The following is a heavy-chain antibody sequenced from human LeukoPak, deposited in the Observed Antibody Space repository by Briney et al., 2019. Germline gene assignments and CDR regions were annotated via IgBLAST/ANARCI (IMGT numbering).Heavy chain of an antibody. CDR1: GFTFSSYS. J-gene: IGHJ5*02. Sequence: PGGSLRLSCAASGFTFSSYSMNWVRQAPGKGPEWVSSISSSRSYIYYADSVKGRFTISRDNAKNSLYLQMNSLRAEDTAVYYCARAFTSTRSTSCYTCDWFDPWGQGTLVTVSS. V-gene: IGHV3-21*01. CDR2: ISSSRSYI. D-gene: IGHD2-2*02. CDR3: ARAFTSTRSTSCYTCDWFDP.